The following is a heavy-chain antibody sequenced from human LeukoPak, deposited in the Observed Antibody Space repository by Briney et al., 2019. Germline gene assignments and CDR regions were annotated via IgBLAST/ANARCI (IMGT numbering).Heavy chain of an antibody. Sequence: GGSLRLSCAASGFTFDDYGMSWVRQAPGKGLEWVSGINWNGGSTGYADSVKGRFIISRDNAKNSLYLQMNSLRAEDTALYHCHVVANGAFDIWGQGTMVTVSS. J-gene: IGHJ3*02. V-gene: IGHV3-20*01. CDR1: GFTFDDYG. CDR3: HVVANGAFDI. CDR2: INWNGGST. D-gene: IGHD2-15*01.